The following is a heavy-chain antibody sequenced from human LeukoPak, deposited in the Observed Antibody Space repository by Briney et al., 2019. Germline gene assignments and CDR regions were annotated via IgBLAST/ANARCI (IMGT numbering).Heavy chain of an antibody. D-gene: IGHD3-22*01. Sequence: GASVKVSCKASGYTFTGYYMHWARLAPGQGLEWMGWVYPKTGVTNYAQNFQGRVTMTRDTSISTVYMELSRLTSDDTAVYYCARESNYYDTWGQGTLVTVSS. CDR3: ARESNYYDT. CDR2: VYPKTGVT. CDR1: GYTFTGYY. J-gene: IGHJ5*02. V-gene: IGHV1-2*02.